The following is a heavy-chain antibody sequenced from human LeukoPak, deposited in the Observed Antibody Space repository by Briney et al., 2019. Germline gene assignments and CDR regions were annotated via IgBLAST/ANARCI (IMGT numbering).Heavy chain of an antibody. Sequence: PLASVKVSCKASGYTFTSYDINWARQATGQGLEWMGWMNPNSGNTGYAQKFQGRVTMTRNTSISTAYMELSSLRSEDTAVYYCARGFNDFWSGSLRTFDYWGQGTLVTVSS. J-gene: IGHJ4*02. V-gene: IGHV1-8*01. CDR1: GYTFTSYD. D-gene: IGHD3-3*01. CDR2: MNPNSGNT. CDR3: ARGFNDFWSGSLRTFDY.